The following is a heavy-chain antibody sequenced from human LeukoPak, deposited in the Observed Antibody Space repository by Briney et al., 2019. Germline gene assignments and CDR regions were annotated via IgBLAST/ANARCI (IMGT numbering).Heavy chain of an antibody. J-gene: IGHJ5*02. CDR3: ARRSFPYYDFWSGWYNWFDP. CDR2: INHSGST. D-gene: IGHD3-3*01. Sequence: SSETLSLTCAVYGGSFSGYYWSWIRQPPGKGLEWIGEINHSGSTNYNPSLKSRVTISVDTSKNQFSLKLSSVTAADTAVYYYARRSFPYYDFWSGWYNWFDPWGQGTLVTVSS. V-gene: IGHV4-34*01. CDR1: GGSFSGYY.